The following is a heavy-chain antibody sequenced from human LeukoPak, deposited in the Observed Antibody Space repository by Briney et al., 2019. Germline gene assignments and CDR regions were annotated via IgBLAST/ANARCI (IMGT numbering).Heavy chain of an antibody. CDR3: ARAPASNLFRCMDV. V-gene: IGHV3-7*01. Sequence: GGSLRLSCAASGFTFSTYWMSWVRQAPGKGLEWVANIKQDGSERRYADSVKGRFTISRDNAKNSLYLEMNSLRAEDAAVYYCARAPASNLFRCMDVWGKGTTVTVSS. CDR2: IKQDGSER. J-gene: IGHJ6*03. D-gene: IGHD4-11*01. CDR1: GFTFSTYW.